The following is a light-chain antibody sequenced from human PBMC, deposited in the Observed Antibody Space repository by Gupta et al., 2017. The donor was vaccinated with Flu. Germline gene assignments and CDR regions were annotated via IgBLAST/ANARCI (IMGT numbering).Light chain of an antibody. CDR1: RSVSNN. CDR2: GAS. V-gene: IGKV3-15*01. CDR3: QHYNIWPPWT. J-gene: IGKJ1*01. Sequence: ERAPLSCRASRSVSNNLAWYQQRPGQAPRLLILGASTRAAGIPARFSGNGSETEFTLTISGLQSEDFAVYFCQHYNIWPPWTFGQGTKVEIK.